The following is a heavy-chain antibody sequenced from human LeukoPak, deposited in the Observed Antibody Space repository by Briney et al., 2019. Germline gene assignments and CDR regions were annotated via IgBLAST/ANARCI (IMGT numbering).Heavy chain of an antibody. CDR3: ASNSFDWSLDY. J-gene: IGHJ4*02. CDR1: GYTFTSYY. D-gene: IGHD3-9*01. Sequence: GAAVTVSCMASGYTFTSYYMHWVRQAPGQGREWMGITNPSGGSTSYAQTFQGRVTMTRDTSTSTVYMELSSLRSEDTAVYYCASNSFDWSLDYWGQGTLVTVSS. CDR2: TNPSGGST. V-gene: IGHV1-46*01.